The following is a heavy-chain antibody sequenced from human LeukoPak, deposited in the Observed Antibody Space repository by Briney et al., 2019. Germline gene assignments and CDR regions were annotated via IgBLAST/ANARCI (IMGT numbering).Heavy chain of an antibody. J-gene: IGHJ6*02. CDR3: ASTSEDCGGDCYSIYYYYGMDV. D-gene: IGHD2-21*02. CDR2: INPNSGGT. CDR1: GYTFTGYY. V-gene: IGHV1-2*02. Sequence: GASVKVSCKASGYTFTGYYMHWVRQAPGQGLEWMGWINPNSGGTNYAQKFQGRVTMTRDTSTSTAYMELSRLKSDDTAVYYCASTSEDCGGDCYSIYYYYGMDVWGQGTTVTVSS.